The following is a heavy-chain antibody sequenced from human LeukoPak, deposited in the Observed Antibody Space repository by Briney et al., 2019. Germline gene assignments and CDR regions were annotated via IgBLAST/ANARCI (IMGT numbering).Heavy chain of an antibody. CDR1: GFTFSSYA. J-gene: IGHJ4*02. Sequence: GRSLRLSCAASGFTFSSYAMHWVRQAPGKGLEWVAVISYDGSNKYYADSVKGRFTISRDNSKNTLYLQMNSPRAEDTAVYYCARDRGIVVVVAAQFDYWGQGTLVTVSS. D-gene: IGHD2-15*01. CDR2: ISYDGSNK. CDR3: ARDRGIVVVVAAQFDY. V-gene: IGHV3-30*04.